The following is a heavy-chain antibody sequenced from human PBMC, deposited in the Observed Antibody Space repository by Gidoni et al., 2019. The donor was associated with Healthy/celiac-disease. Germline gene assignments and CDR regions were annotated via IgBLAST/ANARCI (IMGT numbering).Heavy chain of an antibody. V-gene: IGHV3-9*01. J-gene: IGHJ5*02. CDR3: AKDYVAYYYDSSGYYRNNWFDP. CDR2: ISWNSGSI. D-gene: IGHD3-22*01. Sequence: EVQLVESGGGLVQPGRSLRLSCAASGFTFDDYAMHWVRQAPGKGLEWVSGISWNSGSIGYADSVKGRFTISRDNAKNSLYLQMNSLRAEDTALYYCAKDYVAYYYDSSGYYRNNWFDPWGQGTLVTVSS. CDR1: GFTFDDYA.